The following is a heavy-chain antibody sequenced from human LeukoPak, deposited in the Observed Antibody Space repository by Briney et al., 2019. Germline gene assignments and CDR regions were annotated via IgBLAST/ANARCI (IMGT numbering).Heavy chain of an antibody. J-gene: IGHJ6*03. CDR3: AASGFGFGELPSYFYYYMDV. CDR2: INPNSGGT. V-gene: IGHV1-2*02. CDR1: GYTFTGYY. Sequence: ASVKVSCKASGYTFTGYYMHWVRQAPGQGLEWMGWINPNSGGTNYAQKFQGRVTITRDMSTGTAYMELSSLRSEDTAVYYCAASGFGFGELPSYFYYYMDVWGKGTTVTISS. D-gene: IGHD3-10*01.